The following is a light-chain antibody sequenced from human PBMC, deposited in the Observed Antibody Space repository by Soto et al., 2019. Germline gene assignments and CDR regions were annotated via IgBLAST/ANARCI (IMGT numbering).Light chain of an antibody. CDR3: QQYNTWPLT. V-gene: IGKV3-15*01. CDR2: GAS. Sequence: DIVMTQSPATLSVSAGERATLSCRASQGVTTRLAWYQQKPGQAPRLLIYGASTRSTGIPARFSGSGSGTEFTLPISSLQSEDFAVYYCQQYNTWPLTFGGGTKVEIK. J-gene: IGKJ4*01. CDR1: QGVTTR.